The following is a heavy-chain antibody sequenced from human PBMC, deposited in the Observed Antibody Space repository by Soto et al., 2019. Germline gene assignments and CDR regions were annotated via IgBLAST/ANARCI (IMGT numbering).Heavy chain of an antibody. J-gene: IGHJ5*02. D-gene: IGHD3-9*01. CDR3: AGDWGVYDSDIWTHSPHLTS. CDR2: ISIGSSTI. Sequence: EVQLVESGGGLVQPGGSLRLSCEASGFTFSSNGMNWVRQAPGKGLEWVSFISIGSSTINYADSVRGRFTISRDNANNSLYLQMNSLRDEDTAVYYCAGDWGVYDSDIWTHSPHLTSWGQGTLVTVSS. V-gene: IGHV3-48*02. CDR1: GFTFSSNG.